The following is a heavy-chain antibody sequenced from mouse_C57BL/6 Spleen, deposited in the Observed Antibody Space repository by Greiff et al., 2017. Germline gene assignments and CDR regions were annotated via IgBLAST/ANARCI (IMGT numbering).Heavy chain of an antibody. Sequence: VQLQQSGPGLVQPSQSLSITCTVSGFSLTSYGVHWVRQSPGKGLEWLGVIWRGGSTDYNAAFMSRLSITKDNSTSHVFFKMNSLQADDTARYYCAKGGFYGSSEGYFDVWGTGTTVTVAS. CDR1: GFSLTSYG. V-gene: IGHV2-5*01. J-gene: IGHJ1*03. CDR2: IWRGGST. CDR3: AKGGFYGSSEGYFDV. D-gene: IGHD1-1*01.